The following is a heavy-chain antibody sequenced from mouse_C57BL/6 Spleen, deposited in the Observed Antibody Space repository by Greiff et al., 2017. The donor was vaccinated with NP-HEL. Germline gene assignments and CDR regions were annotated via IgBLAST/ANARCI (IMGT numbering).Heavy chain of an antibody. CDR3: ARPTAQYFDY. CDR2: IYPGDGDT. CDR1: GYAFSSSW. J-gene: IGHJ2*01. Sequence: QVQLKQSGPELVKPGASVKISCKASGYAFSSSWMNWVKQRPGKGLEWIGRIYPGDGDTNYNGKFKGKATLTADKSSSTAYMQLSSLTSEDSAVYFCARPTAQYFDYWGQGTTLTVSS. D-gene: IGHD3-2*02. V-gene: IGHV1-82*01.